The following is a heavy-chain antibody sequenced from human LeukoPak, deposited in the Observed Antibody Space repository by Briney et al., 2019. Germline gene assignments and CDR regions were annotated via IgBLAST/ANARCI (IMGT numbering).Heavy chain of an antibody. J-gene: IGHJ6*02. Sequence: ASVNVSCKASGYTFTSYDINWVRQATGQGLEWMGWMNPNSGNKGYAQKFQGRVTMTRNTSISTAYMELSSLRSEDTAVYYCARAYCSSTSCYLGICYYYGMDVWGQGTTVTVSS. D-gene: IGHD2-2*01. V-gene: IGHV1-8*01. CDR3: ARAYCSSTSCYLGICYYYGMDV. CDR1: GYTFTSYD. CDR2: MNPNSGNK.